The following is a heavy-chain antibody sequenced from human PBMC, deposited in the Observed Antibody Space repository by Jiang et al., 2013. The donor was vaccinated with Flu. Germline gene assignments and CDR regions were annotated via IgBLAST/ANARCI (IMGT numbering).Heavy chain of an antibody. CDR3: ARGGKPKRMYINHYSNWFDP. Sequence: QTLSLTCAISGDSVSSDIAAWNWIRQSPSRGLEWLGRTYYRSKWYNDYAESVKSRITINPDTSKNQFSLQLNSVTPEDTAVYYCARGGKPKRMYINHYSNWFDPWGQGTLVTVSS. CDR2: TYYRSKWYN. D-gene: IGHD4-11*01. V-gene: IGHV6-1*01. CDR1: GDSVSSDIAA. J-gene: IGHJ5*02.